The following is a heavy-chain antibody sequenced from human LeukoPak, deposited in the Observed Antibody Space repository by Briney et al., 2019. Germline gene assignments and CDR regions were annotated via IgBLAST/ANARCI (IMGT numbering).Heavy chain of an antibody. Sequence: GGSLRLSCAASGFTFSDYYMSWIRQAPGKGPEWVSYIGSSGSYTNYADSVKGRFTISRDNARNSLYLQMNSLRAEDTAVYYCAKRNSGNYFDDWGQGSLVTVSS. D-gene: IGHD1-26*01. V-gene: IGHV3-11*03. J-gene: IGHJ4*02. CDR1: GFTFSDYY. CDR2: IGSSGSYT. CDR3: AKRNSGNYFDD.